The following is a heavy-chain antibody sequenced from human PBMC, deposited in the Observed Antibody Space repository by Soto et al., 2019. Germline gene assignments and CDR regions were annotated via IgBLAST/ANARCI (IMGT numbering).Heavy chain of an antibody. Sequence: SETLSLTCTVSGGSVSSGIYYWSWIRQPPGKGLEWIGYIYYSGSTNYNPSLKSRVTISVDTSKNQFSLKLSSVTAADTAVYYCARGGITMVRGVIRGYYGMDVWGQGTTVTVSS. D-gene: IGHD3-10*01. CDR1: GGSVSSGIYY. J-gene: IGHJ6*02. V-gene: IGHV4-61*01. CDR3: ARGGITMVRGVIRGYYGMDV. CDR2: IYYSGST.